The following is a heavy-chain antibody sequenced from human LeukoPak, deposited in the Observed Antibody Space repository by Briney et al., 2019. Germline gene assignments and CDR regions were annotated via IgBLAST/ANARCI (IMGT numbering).Heavy chain of an antibody. J-gene: IGHJ3*02. CDR2: IYYSGST. Sequence: SETLSLTCTVSGGSISSSSYYWGWIRQPPGKGLEWIGSIYYSGSTYYNPSLKSRVTISVDTSKNQFSLKLSSVTAADTAVYYCARDLEYCGGDCYSGAFDIWGQGTMVTVSS. CDR3: ARDLEYCGGDCYSGAFDI. D-gene: IGHD2-21*02. CDR1: GGSISSSSYY. V-gene: IGHV4-39*07.